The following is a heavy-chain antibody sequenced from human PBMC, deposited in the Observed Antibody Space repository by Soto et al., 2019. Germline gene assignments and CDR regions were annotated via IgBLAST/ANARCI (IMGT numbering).Heavy chain of an antibody. J-gene: IGHJ5*02. V-gene: IGHV4-30-4*01. Sequence: QVQLQESGPGLVKPSQTLSLTCTVSGGSISSGDYYWSWIRQPPGKGLEWIGYIYYSGSTYYNPSLKNRVTISVDTSKNQFSLKLSSVTAADTAVYYCAREKQLWFSPVQTREGILVFDPWGQGTLVTVSS. CDR3: AREKQLWFSPVQTREGILVFDP. CDR2: IYYSGST. CDR1: GGSISSGDYY. D-gene: IGHD5-18*01.